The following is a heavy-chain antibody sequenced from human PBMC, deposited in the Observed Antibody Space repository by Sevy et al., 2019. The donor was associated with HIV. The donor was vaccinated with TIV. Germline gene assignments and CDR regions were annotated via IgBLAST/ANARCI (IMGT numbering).Heavy chain of an antibody. CDR3: ARDRDYDSSGDYHGMDV. D-gene: IGHD3-22*01. CDR2: ISSSSSTI. J-gene: IGHJ6*02. V-gene: IGHV3-48*02. CDR1: GFTFSSYS. Sequence: GGSLRLSCAASGFTFSSYSMNWVRQAPGKGLEWVSYISSSSSTIYYADSVKGRFTISRDNAKNSLYLQMNSLRDEDTAVYYCARDRDYDSSGDYHGMDVWGQGTTVTVSS.